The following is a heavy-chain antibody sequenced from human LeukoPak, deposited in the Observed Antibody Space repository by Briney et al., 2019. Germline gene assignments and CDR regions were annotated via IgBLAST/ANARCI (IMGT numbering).Heavy chain of an antibody. Sequence: GGSLRLSCAASGFTFNSYSMNWVRQAPGKGVEWVSSIGSSSSTYIYYADSVKGRFTISRDNSKNTLYLQMNSLRAEDTAVYYCAKMNYDFWSGYYEPYYFDYWGQGTLVTVSS. J-gene: IGHJ4*02. V-gene: IGHV3-21*04. CDR2: IGSSSSTYI. CDR3: AKMNYDFWSGYYEPYYFDY. D-gene: IGHD3-3*01. CDR1: GFTFNSYS.